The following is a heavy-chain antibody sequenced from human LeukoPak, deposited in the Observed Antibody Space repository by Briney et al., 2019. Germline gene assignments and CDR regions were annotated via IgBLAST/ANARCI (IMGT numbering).Heavy chain of an antibody. CDR1: GFTVSSTY. V-gene: IGHV3-53*01. Sequence: PGGSLRLSCEASGFTVSSTYMSWVRQAPGKGLEWVSAIYSNGNTYCTDSVKGRFTISRDNSRSTLDLQMNSLRAEDTAVYYCASSNGAPTDTHYYYMNVWGKGTTVTVSS. CDR3: ASSNGAPTDTHYYYMNV. J-gene: IGHJ6*03. D-gene: IGHD4-11*01. CDR2: IYSNGNT.